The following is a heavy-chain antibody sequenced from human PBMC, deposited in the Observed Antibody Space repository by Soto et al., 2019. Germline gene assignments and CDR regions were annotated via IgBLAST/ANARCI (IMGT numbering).Heavy chain of an antibody. D-gene: IGHD3-10*01. Sequence: QVELVQSGAEVKKPGASVKVSCKASGYIFTSCYLHWVRQAPGQGLEWMGWINPFDGSRMFAQSFQGRVTFTRDTSTSTVYMELSGLRSDDTAVYYCSRVDPGETSPFDHWGQGTLVTVSS. CDR1: GYIFTSCY. J-gene: IGHJ4*02. CDR3: SRVDPGETSPFDH. CDR2: INPFDGSR. V-gene: IGHV1-46*03.